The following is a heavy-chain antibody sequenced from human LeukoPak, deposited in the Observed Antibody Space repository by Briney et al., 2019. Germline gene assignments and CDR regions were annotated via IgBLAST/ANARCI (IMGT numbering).Heavy chain of an antibody. V-gene: IGHV3-15*07. Sequence: GGSLRLSCAASGFTFSSYGMNWVRQAPGKGLEWVGRIKSKIDGGTTDHAAPVKGRFSISRDESKNTLYLQMNSLKTEDTAVYYCTTSKMGVGSFDYWGQGTLVTVS. CDR1: GFTFSSYG. CDR2: IKSKIDGGTT. CDR3: TTSKMGVGSFDY. J-gene: IGHJ4*02. D-gene: IGHD1-26*01.